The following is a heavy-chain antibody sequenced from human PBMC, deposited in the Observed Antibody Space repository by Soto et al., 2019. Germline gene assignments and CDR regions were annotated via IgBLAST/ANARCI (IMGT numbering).Heavy chain of an antibody. J-gene: IGHJ4*02. CDR2: IYYSGST. Sequence: SETLSLTCTVSGGSISSYYWSWIRQPPGKGLEWIGYIYYSGSTNYNPSLKSRVTISVDTSKNQFSLKLSSVTAADTAVYYCARQGYYDILTGYPLGFDYWGQGTLVTVSS. CDR1: GGSISSYY. V-gene: IGHV4-59*08. CDR3: ARQGYYDILTGYPLGFDY. D-gene: IGHD3-9*01.